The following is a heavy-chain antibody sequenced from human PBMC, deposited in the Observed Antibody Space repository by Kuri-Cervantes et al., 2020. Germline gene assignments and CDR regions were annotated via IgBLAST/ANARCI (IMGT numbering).Heavy chain of an antibody. CDR3: ASSGQLGF. V-gene: IGHV4-31*01. CDR1: GGSISSGGYY. Sequence: LRLSCTVSGGSISSGGYYWSWIRQHPGKGLEWIGYIYYSGSTYYNPFLKSLVTISVDTSKNQFSLKLSSMTAADTAVYYCASSGQLGFWGQGTLVTVSS. D-gene: IGHD6-13*01. J-gene: IGHJ4*02. CDR2: IYYSGST.